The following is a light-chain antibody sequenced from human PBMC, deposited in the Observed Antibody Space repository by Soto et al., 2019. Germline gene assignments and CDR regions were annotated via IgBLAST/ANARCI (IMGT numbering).Light chain of an antibody. CDR1: SSNIGSNF. Sequence: QSVLTQPPSASETPGQRVTISCSGVSSNIGSNFVYWYQHLPGTAPKLLIYRTSQRPSGVPDRFSGSKFGASASLTISGLRSEDEADYYCAAWDNSLTWVFGGGTKVTVL. J-gene: IGLJ3*02. CDR2: RTS. V-gene: IGLV1-47*01. CDR3: AAWDNSLTWV.